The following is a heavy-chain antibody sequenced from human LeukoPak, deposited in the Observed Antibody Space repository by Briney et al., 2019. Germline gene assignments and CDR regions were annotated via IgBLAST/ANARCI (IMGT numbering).Heavy chain of an antibody. CDR1: SGSISSYY. D-gene: IGHD6-13*01. CDR2: IYTSGST. Sequence: SETLSLTCTVSSGSISSYYWSWIRQPAGKGLEWIGRIYTSGSTNYNPSLKSRVTMSVDTSKNQFSLKLSSVTAADTAVYYCARSGSSSWYSQYNWFDPWGQGTLVTVSS. J-gene: IGHJ5*02. V-gene: IGHV4-4*07. CDR3: ARSGSSSWYSQYNWFDP.